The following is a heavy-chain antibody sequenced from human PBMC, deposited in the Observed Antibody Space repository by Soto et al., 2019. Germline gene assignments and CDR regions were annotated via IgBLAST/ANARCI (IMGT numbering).Heavy chain of an antibody. D-gene: IGHD6-6*01. CDR1: VGSISSYY. CDR2: IYYSGST. V-gene: IGHV4-59*01. J-gene: IGHJ4*02. CDR3: ARVGNIEDRPFQY. Sequence: SETLSLTCTFSVGSISSYYWSWIRHAPGKGLEWIGYIYYSGSTNYNPSLKSRVTISVDTSKNQFSLKLSSVTAADTAVYYCARVGNIEDRPFQYLGQGTLVIVSS.